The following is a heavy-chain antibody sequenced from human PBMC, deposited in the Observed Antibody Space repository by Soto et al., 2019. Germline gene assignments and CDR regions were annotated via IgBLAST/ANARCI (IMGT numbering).Heavy chain of an antibody. D-gene: IGHD3-10*01. Sequence: GGSLRLSCAASGFTFSSYGMHWVRQAPGKGLEWVAVISYDGSNKYYADSVKGRFTISRDNSKNTLYLQMNSLRAEDTAVYYCAKDRDAYYYYGMDVWGQGTTDTVSS. V-gene: IGHV3-30*18. CDR2: ISYDGSNK. J-gene: IGHJ6*02. CDR3: AKDRDAYYYYGMDV. CDR1: GFTFSSYG.